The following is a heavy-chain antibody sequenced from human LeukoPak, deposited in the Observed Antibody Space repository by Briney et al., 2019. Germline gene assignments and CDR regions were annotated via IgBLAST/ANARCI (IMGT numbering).Heavy chain of an antibody. D-gene: IGHD2-15*01. CDR1: VNRNA. J-gene: IGHJ3*02. V-gene: IGHV3-30*18. CDR3: AKGGYCSAGSCFSANDAFDI. CDR2: ISYDGSNV. Sequence: GGSLRLSCAASVNRNAMHWVRQAPGKGLEWVAAISYDGSNVWYADSVKGRFTISRDNSKNSLYLQMNSLRAEDTAVYYCAKGGYCSAGSCFSANDAFDIWGQGTMVTVSS.